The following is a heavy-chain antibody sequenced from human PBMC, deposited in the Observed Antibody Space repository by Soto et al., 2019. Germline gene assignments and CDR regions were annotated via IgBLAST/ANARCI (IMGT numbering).Heavy chain of an antibody. Sequence: SETLSLTCTVSGGSISSSSYYWGWIRQPPGKGLEWIEYIYYSGSTNYNPSLKSRVTISVDTSKNQFSLKLTSVTAADTAVYYCANIRVVVKNFYNFYPMDVWGQGTAVTVSS. D-gene: IGHD3-22*01. J-gene: IGHJ6*02. V-gene: IGHV4-61*05. CDR1: GGSISSSSYY. CDR2: IYYSGST. CDR3: ANIRVVVKNFYNFYPMDV.